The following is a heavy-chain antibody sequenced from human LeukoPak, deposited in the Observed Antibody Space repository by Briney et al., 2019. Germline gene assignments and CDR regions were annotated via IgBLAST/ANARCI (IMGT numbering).Heavy chain of an antibody. CDR3: ARAYCSSTSCQGAHFKH. CDR2: ISAYNGNT. J-gene: IGHJ1*01. CDR1: GYTFTSYG. Sequence: ASVKVSCKASGYTFTSYGISWVRQAPGQGLEWMGWISAYNGNTNYAQKLQGRVTMTTDTSTSTAYMELRSLRSDDTAVYYCARAYCSSTSCQGAHFKHWGQGTLVTVSS. V-gene: IGHV1-18*04. D-gene: IGHD2-2*01.